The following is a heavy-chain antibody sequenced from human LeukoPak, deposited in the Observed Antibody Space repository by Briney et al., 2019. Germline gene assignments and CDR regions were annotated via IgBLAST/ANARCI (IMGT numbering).Heavy chain of an antibody. D-gene: IGHD6-13*01. CDR1: GGSFSGYY. V-gene: IGHV4-34*01. CDR3: ARHSGYSSSWYGGDAFDI. J-gene: IGHJ3*02. CDR2: INHSGST. Sequence: SETLSLTCAVYGGSFSGYYWSWIRQPPGKGLEWIGEINHSGSTNYNPSLKSRVTISVDTSKNQFSLKLSSVTAADTAVYYCARHSGYSSSWYGGDAFDIWGQGTMVTVSS.